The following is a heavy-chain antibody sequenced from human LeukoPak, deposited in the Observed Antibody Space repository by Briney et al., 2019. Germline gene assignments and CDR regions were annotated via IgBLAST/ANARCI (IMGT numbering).Heavy chain of an antibody. V-gene: IGHV1-18*01. Sequence: GGSLRLSCAASGFTFTSYGISWVRQAPGQGLEWMGWISTYNGNTNYAQKLQGRVTLTTDTSTSTAYMELRSLRSDDTAVYYCARESGELWGQGTLVTVSS. CDR2: ISTYNGNT. D-gene: IGHD3-10*01. CDR3: ARESGEL. J-gene: IGHJ4*02. CDR1: GFTFTSYG.